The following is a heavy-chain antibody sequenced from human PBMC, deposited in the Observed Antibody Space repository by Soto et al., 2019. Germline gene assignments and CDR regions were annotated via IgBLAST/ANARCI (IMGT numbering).Heavy chain of an antibody. J-gene: IGHJ3*02. CDR1: GFTFSNAW. CDR3: TTDPIRFLEWLPSIDAFDI. CDR2: IKSKTDGGTT. Sequence: GGSLRLSCAASGFTFSNAWMNWVRQAPGKGLEWVGRIKSKTDGGTTDYAAPVKGRFTISRDDSKNTLYLQMNSLKTEDTAVYYCTTDPIRFLEWLPSIDAFDIWGQGTMVTVSS. V-gene: IGHV3-15*07. D-gene: IGHD3-3*01.